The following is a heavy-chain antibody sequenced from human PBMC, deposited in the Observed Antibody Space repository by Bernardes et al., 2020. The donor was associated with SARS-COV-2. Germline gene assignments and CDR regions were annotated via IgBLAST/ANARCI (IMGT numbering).Heavy chain of an antibody. CDR2: ISDSGMT. V-gene: IGHV3-23*01. CDR3: AKDRKRGGYNSD. Sequence: GGSLRLSCEASGFTFSSYAMSWVRQAPGKGLEWVSDISDSGMTYYADSVKGRFTISRDNSKTTLFLQMNSLRAEDSAIYYCAKDRKRGGYNSDWGQGTLVTVSS. D-gene: IGHD5-12*01. CDR1: GFTFSSYA. J-gene: IGHJ4*02.